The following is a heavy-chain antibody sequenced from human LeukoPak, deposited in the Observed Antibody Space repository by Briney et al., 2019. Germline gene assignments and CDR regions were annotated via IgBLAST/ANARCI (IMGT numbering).Heavy chain of an antibody. Sequence: PSGTLSLTCAVSGGSISSSNRWSWVRQPPGKGLEWIGETYHSGSTNYNPSLKSRVTISVGKSKNQFSLKLSSVTAADTAVYYCAIYSSSWYFDYWGQGTLVTVSS. D-gene: IGHD6-13*01. V-gene: IGHV4-4*02. CDR3: AIYSSSWYFDY. CDR1: GGSISSSNR. CDR2: TYHSGST. J-gene: IGHJ4*02.